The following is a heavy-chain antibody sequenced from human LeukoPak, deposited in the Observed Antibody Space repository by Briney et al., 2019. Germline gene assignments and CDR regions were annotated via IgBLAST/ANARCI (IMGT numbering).Heavy chain of an antibody. CDR2: ISSSGGRT. CDR3: AKDTASVSGGSDI. Sequence: PGGSLRVFCAASGFTFSSYAIIWVRQAPGKGLECVSRISSSGGRTDYADSVKGRFTISRDNSKNTLYLQMNSLRAEDTAVYYCAKDTASVSGGSDIGGQGTMVSVSS. V-gene: IGHV3-23*01. D-gene: IGHD1-14*01. CDR1: GFTFSSYA. J-gene: IGHJ3*02.